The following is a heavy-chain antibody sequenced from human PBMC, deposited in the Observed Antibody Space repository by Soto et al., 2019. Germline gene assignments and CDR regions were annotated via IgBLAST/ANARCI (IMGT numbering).Heavy chain of an antibody. D-gene: IGHD3-10*01. J-gene: IGHJ4*01. Sequence: LSLTCTVSGGSISSGGYYWSWIRQHPGKGLEWIGYIYYSGSTYYNPSLKSRVTMSRDNAKNSVYLQMDSLRAEDTAVYYCARDSGYGSGASVNHYLDYWGHGTLVTVSS. CDR1: GGSISSGGYY. CDR2: IYYSGST. CDR3: ARDSGYGSGASVNHYLDY. V-gene: IGHV4-31*02.